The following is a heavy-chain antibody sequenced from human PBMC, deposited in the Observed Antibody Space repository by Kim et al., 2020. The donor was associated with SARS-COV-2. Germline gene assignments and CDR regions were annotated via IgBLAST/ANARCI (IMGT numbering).Heavy chain of an antibody. D-gene: IGHD6-19*01. V-gene: IGHV3-33*05. J-gene: IGHJ4*02. Sequence: GGSLRLSCAASGFTFSSYGMHWVRQAPGKGLEWVAVISYDGSNKYYADSVKGRFTISRDNSKNTLYLQMNSLRAEDTAVYYCARDRYSSGWYDYWGQGTLVTVSS. CDR1: GFTFSSYG. CDR2: ISYDGSNK. CDR3: ARDRYSSGWYDY.